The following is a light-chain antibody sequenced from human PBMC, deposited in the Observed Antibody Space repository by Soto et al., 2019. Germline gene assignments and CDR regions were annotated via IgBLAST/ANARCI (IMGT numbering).Light chain of an antibody. J-gene: IGLJ1*01. CDR2: DVS. CDR1: SSDVGGYNY. Sequence: QSVLTQPASVSGSPGHSLSISCTGTSSDVGGYNYVSWYQHHPGKAPKLIIYDVSNRPSGVSNPFSGSKSGNTASLTISGLQPEDEADYYCSSYTTSNTRQIVFGTGTKVTVL. CDR3: SSYTTSNTRQIV. V-gene: IGLV2-14*03.